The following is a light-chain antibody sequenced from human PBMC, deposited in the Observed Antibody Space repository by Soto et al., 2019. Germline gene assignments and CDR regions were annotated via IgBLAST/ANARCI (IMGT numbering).Light chain of an antibody. V-gene: IGKV3-15*01. J-gene: IGKJ2*01. CDR2: GAS. CDR3: QQYNNWPPLT. CDR1: QSVSSN. Sequence: EIVMTQSPATLSVSPGERATLSFRASQSVSSNLAWYQQKPGQAPRLLIYGASTRATGITDRFSGSGCGTEFTLTISSQQSEDFAVYYCQQYNNWPPLTFGQGTKLEIK.